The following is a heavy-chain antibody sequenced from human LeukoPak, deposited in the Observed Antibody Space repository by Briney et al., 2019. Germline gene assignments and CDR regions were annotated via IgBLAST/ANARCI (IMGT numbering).Heavy chain of an antibody. Sequence: ASVKVSCKASGYTFTGYYMHWVRQAPGQGLEWMGWINPNSGGTNYAQKFQGRVTMTRDTSISTAYTELSRLRSDDTAVYYCARRITMVRGVIITSNWFDPWGQGTLVTVSS. J-gene: IGHJ5*02. V-gene: IGHV1-2*02. CDR2: INPNSGGT. D-gene: IGHD3-10*01. CDR1: GYTFTGYY. CDR3: ARRITMVRGVIITSNWFDP.